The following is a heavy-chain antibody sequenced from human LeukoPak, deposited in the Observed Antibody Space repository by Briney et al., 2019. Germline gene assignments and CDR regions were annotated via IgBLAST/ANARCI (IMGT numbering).Heavy chain of an antibody. CDR2: ISYDGSNK. CDR1: GFTFSSYA. V-gene: IGHV3-30-3*01. CDR3: AREPSNYDILTGYPTYYYGMDV. J-gene: IGHJ6*02. D-gene: IGHD3-9*01. Sequence: GGSLRLSCAASGFTFSSYAMHWVRQAPGKGLEWVAVISYDGSNKYYADSVKGRFTISRDNSKNTLYLQMNSLRAEDTAVYYCAREPSNYDILTGYPTYYYGMDVWGQGTTVTVSS.